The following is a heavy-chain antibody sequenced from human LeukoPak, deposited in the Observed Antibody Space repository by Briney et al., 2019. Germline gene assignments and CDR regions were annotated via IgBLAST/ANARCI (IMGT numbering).Heavy chain of an antibody. CDR1: GFTFSSYD. J-gene: IGHJ4*02. Sequence: GGSLRLSCAASGFTFSSYDMHWVRQAPGKGLEWVAFIRYDGSNKYYADSVKGRFTISRDNSKNTLYLQMNSLRAEDTAVYYCAKLVDYYGSGSYIGIDYWGQGTLVTVSS. CDR2: IRYDGSNK. D-gene: IGHD3-10*01. CDR3: AKLVDYYGSGSYIGIDY. V-gene: IGHV3-30*02.